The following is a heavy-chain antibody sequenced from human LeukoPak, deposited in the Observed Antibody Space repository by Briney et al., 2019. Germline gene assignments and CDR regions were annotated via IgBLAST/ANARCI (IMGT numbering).Heavy chain of an antibody. J-gene: IGHJ4*02. CDR2: INQDESQK. V-gene: IGHV3-7*01. CDR3: ARGHHTRGVYDY. Sequence: RGSLRLSCAASGFTFSGFWMKWVRQAPGKGLEWVANINQDESQKYYVDSVKGRFTISRDNAKNSLYLQMNSLRAEDTAVYYCARGHHTRGVYDYWGQGTLVTVSS. D-gene: IGHD3-10*01. CDR1: GFTFSGFW.